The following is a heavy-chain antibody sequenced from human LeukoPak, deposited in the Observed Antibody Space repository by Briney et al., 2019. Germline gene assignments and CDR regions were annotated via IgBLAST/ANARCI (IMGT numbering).Heavy chain of an antibody. V-gene: IGHV1-46*03. D-gene: IGHD6-13*01. J-gene: IGHJ4*02. CDR3: ARIDPAAYFGY. CDR2: INPSGGST. Sequence: ASVKVPCKASGYTFTSYYMHWVRQAPGQGLEWMGIINPSGGSTSYAQKFQGRVTMTRDTSTSTVYMELSSLRSEDTAVYYCARIDPAAYFGYWGQGTLVTVSS. CDR1: GYTFTSYY.